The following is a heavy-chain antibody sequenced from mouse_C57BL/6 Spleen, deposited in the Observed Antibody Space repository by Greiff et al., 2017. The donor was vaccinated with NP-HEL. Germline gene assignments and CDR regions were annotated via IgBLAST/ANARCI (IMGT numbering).Heavy chain of an antibody. D-gene: IGHD2-4*01. CDR2: IYPGDGDT. CDR3: ANYDYDDAMDY. Sequence: VKLMESGPELVKPGASVKISCKASGYAFSSSWMNWVKQRPGKGLEWIGRIYPGDGDTNYNGKFKGKATLTADKSSSTAYMQLSSLTSEDSAVYFCANYDYDDAMDYWGQGTSVTVSS. J-gene: IGHJ4*01. CDR1: GYAFSSSW. V-gene: IGHV1-82*01.